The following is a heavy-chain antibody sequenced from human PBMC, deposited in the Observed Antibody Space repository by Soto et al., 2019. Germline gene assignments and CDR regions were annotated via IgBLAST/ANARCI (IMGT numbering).Heavy chain of an antibody. CDR3: ASGGDYYDSSGYYCSY. CDR1: GGTFSSYA. V-gene: IGHV1-69*06. D-gene: IGHD3-22*01. Sequence: QVQLVQSGAEVKKPGSSVKVSCKASGGTFSSYAISWVRQAPGQGLEWMGGIIPIFGTANYAQKFQGRVTITADKSTSTAYMELSSRRSEDTAVYYCASGGDYYDSSGYYCSYWGQGTLVTVSS. CDR2: IIPIFGTA. J-gene: IGHJ4*02.